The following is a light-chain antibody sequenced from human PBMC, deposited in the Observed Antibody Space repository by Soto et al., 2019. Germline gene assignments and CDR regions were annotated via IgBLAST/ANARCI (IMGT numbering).Light chain of an antibody. CDR2: GNS. J-gene: IGLJ3*02. CDR1: SSNIGAGYD. CDR3: QSYDSSLSGAHGV. V-gene: IGLV1-40*01. Sequence: QSVLTQPPSVSGAPGQRVTISCTGSSSNIGAGYDVHWYQQLPGTAPKLLIYGNSNRPSGVPDRFSGSKSGTSASLAITGLQAEDETDYCCQSYDSSLSGAHGVFGGGTKVTVL.